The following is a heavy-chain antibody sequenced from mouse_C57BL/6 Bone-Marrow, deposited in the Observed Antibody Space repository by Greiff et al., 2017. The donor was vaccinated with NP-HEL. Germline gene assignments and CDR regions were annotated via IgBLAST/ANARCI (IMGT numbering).Heavy chain of an antibody. J-gene: IGHJ1*03. CDR2: ISDGGSYT. CDR3: AIAGYFDV. CDR1: GFTFSSYA. Sequence: EVKLVESGGGLVKPGGSLKLSCAASGFTFSSYAMSWVRQTPEKRLEWVATISDGGSYTYYPDNVKGRFTISRDNAKNNLYLQMSHLKSEDTAMYYCAIAGYFDVWGTGTTVTVSS. V-gene: IGHV5-4*03.